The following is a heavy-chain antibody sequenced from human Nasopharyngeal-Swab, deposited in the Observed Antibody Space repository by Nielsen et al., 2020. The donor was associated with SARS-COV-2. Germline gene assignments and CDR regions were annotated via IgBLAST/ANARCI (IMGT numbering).Heavy chain of an antibody. V-gene: IGHV4-59*08. CDR3: ERGFDY. Sequence: SETLSLTCTVSGASISSYYWSWIRQPPGKGLEWVAYSHYSGSTNYNPSLKSRVTMSVDTSKRQFSLMLTSVTAADTAVYYCERGFDYWGQGTLVTVSS. CDR1: GASISSYY. CDR2: SHYSGST. J-gene: IGHJ4*02.